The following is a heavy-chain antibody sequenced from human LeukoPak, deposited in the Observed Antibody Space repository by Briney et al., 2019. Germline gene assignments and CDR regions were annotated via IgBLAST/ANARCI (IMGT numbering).Heavy chain of an antibody. CDR2: IYTSGST. CDR3: ASCSSWYGPGAFDI. Sequence: PSQTLSLTCTVSGGSISSGSYYWSWIRQPAGKGLEWIGRIYTSGSTNYNPSLKSRVTISVDTSKNQFSLKLSSVTAADTAVYYCASCSSWYGPGAFDIWGQGTMATVSS. CDR1: GGSISSGSYY. J-gene: IGHJ3*02. V-gene: IGHV4-61*02. D-gene: IGHD6-13*01.